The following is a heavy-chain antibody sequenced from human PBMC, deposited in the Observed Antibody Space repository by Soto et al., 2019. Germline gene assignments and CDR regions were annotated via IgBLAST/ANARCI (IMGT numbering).Heavy chain of an antibody. CDR2: IYYSGST. D-gene: IGHD6-13*01. CDR3: ASSYSSSWYDYYYYGMDV. Sequence: SETLSLTCTVSGGSISSSSYYWGWIRQPPWKGLEWIGSIYYSGSTYYNPSLKSRVTISVDTSKNQFSLKLSSVTAADTAVYYCASSYSSSWYDYYYYGMDVWGQGTTVS. J-gene: IGHJ6*02. V-gene: IGHV4-39*01. CDR1: GGSISSSSYY.